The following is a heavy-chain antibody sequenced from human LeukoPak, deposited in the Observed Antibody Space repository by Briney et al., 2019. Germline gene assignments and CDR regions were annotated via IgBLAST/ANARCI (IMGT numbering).Heavy chain of an antibody. Sequence: SETLSLTCAVYGGSFSGYYWSWIRQHPGKGLEWIGYIYYSGSTYYNPSLKSRVTISVDTSKNQFSLKLSSVTAADTAVYYCARDQRYRRYFDLWGRGTLVTVSS. CDR3: ARDQRYRRYFDL. J-gene: IGHJ2*01. V-gene: IGHV4-31*11. D-gene: IGHD5-18*01. CDR1: GGSFSGYY. CDR2: IYYSGST.